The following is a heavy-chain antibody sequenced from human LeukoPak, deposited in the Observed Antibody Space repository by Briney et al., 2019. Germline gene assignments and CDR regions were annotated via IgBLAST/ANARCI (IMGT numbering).Heavy chain of an antibody. CDR2: ISWNSGSI. CDR1: GFTSYEFA. CDR3: TTAGRLGEGACDY. Sequence: PGRSLRLSRAASGFTSYEFATHCGSQAPGKGLEWVSGISWNSGSIGYADSVKGRFTISRDNAKNSLYLQMSSLRAEDTALYYCTTAGRLGEGACDYWGQGTLVTVSS. J-gene: IGHJ4*02. D-gene: IGHD5-12*01. V-gene: IGHV3-9*02.